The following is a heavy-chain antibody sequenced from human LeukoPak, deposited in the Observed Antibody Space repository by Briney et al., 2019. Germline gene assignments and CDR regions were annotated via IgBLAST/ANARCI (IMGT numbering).Heavy chain of an antibody. CDR1: GGSISSHY. J-gene: IGHJ6*03. Sequence: SETLSLTCTVSGGSISSHYWSWIRQPPGKGLEWIGYIYYSGSTNYNPSLKSRVTISVDTSKNQFSLKLSSVTAADTAVYYCARALSSIAARPGSYYYYYMDVWGKGTTVTVSS. D-gene: IGHD6-6*01. V-gene: IGHV4-59*11. CDR3: ARALSSIAARPGSYYYYYMDV. CDR2: IYYSGST.